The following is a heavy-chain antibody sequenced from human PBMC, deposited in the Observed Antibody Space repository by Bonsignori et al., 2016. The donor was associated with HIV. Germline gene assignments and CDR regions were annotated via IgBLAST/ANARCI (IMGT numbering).Heavy chain of an antibody. J-gene: IGHJ4*02. CDR1: GYTFASYG. D-gene: IGHD5-12*01. CDR3: ARDRGGYVSPYFSDY. Sequence: ASVKVSCKASGYTFASYGVTWVRQAPGQGLEWMGWISPYNGKTKYTQRLQGRVTMTTDPSTNTGYMELRSLSSDDTAVYYCARDRGGYVSPYFSDYWGQGTLVTVSS. CDR2: ISPYNGKT. V-gene: IGHV1-18*01.